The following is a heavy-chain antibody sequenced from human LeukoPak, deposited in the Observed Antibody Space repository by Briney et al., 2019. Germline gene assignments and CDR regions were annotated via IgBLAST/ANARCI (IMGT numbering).Heavy chain of an antibody. CDR1: GYSFTTYW. J-gene: IGHJ5*02. CDR3: ARWKGGDNWFDP. V-gene: IGHV5-51*01. CDR2: IYPGDSDT. Sequence: HGESLKISCEGSGYSFTTYWIGWVRQMSGKGLEWMGNIYPGDSDTRYSPSFQGQVTISADTSISTAYPQWSSLKASDTAMYYCARWKGGDNWFDPWGQGTLVTVSS. D-gene: IGHD1-1*01.